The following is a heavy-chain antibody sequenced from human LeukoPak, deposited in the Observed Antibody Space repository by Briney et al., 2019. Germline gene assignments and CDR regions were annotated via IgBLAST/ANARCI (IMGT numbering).Heavy chain of an antibody. J-gene: IGHJ4*02. Sequence: GASVKVSCKASGYTFTSYDINRVRQATGQGLEWMGWMNPNSANTGYGQKFQGRVTMTTNTSISTAYMELSSLRSEDTAVYYCASPYYYDSSWGQGTLVTVSS. CDR1: GYTFTSYD. D-gene: IGHD3-22*01. V-gene: IGHV1-8*01. CDR2: MNPNSANT. CDR3: ASPYYYDSS.